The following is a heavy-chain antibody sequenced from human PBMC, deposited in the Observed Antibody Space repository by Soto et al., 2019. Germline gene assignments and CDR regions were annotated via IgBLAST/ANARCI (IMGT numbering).Heavy chain of an antibody. CDR3: AGGTGWHRLD. CDR2: IRQDGSAK. V-gene: IGHV3-7*04. J-gene: IGHJ4*01. Sequence: DVQLVESGGGLVQPGGSLRLPCAVSGFTFSTYYMHWFRQVPGKGLEWVANIRQDGSAKYYVDSVKARFTFSRDNAKNSLYLQMNSLRVDDTAMYYCAGGTGWHRLDWGHGSLVTVSA. CDR1: GFTFSTYY.